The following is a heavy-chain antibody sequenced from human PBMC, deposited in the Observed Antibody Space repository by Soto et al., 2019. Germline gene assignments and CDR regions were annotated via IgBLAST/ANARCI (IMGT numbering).Heavy chain of an antibody. D-gene: IGHD7-27*01. CDR3: ARGPNWGYRFDS. CDR2: LIPLFGTT. Sequence: QVQLVQSGAEVKKPGSSVKVSCEASGGTFSGHAISWVRQAPGQGPEWMGGLIPLFGTTQHAQNFQDRLTITADKSTSTAYLELTSLRFEDTAIYYCARGPNWGYRFDSWGQGTLVTVSS. J-gene: IGHJ4*02. CDR1: GGTFSGHA. V-gene: IGHV1-69*06.